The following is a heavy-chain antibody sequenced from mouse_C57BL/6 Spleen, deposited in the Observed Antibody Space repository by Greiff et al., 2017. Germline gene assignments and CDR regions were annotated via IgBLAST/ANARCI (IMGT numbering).Heavy chain of an antibody. CDR1: GFTFSSYA. J-gene: IGHJ1*03. D-gene: IGHD1-1*01. CDR3: ARDPYYGSTYWYFDV. CDR2: ISDGGSYT. V-gene: IGHV5-4*01. Sequence: EVQLVESGGGLVKPGGSLKLSCAASGFTFSSYAMSWVRQTPEKRLEWVATISDGGSYTYYPDKVKGRFTISRDNAKNNLYLQMSHLKSEDTAMYYCARDPYYGSTYWYFDVWGTGTTVTVSS.